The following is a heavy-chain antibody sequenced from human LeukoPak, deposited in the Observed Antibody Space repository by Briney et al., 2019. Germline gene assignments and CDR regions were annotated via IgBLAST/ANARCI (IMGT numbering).Heavy chain of an antibody. D-gene: IGHD6-6*01. CDR2: LSYSGSP. Sequence: PSETLSLTCTVSGVSISSYYWTWIRQPPGEGLEWIGYLSYSGSPNYNPSLKSRVTISVDTSKNQFSLRLTSVTPADTAVYYCARRHVEYTSSSDPYYFDYWGQGTLVTVSS. CDR3: ARRHVEYTSSSDPYYFDY. J-gene: IGHJ4*02. CDR1: GVSISSYY. V-gene: IGHV4-59*01.